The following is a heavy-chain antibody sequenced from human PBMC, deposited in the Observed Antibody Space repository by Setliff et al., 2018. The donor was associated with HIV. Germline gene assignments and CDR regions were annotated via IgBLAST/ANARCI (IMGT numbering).Heavy chain of an antibody. J-gene: IGHJ3*02. V-gene: IGHV4-59*11. CDR2: IYYSGST. Sequence: SETLSLTCTVSGGSISSHYWSWIRQPPGKGLEWIGYIYYSGSTYYNPSLKSRVTMSVDTSKNQFSLNLSSVTAADTAVYYCARSMHYPGDDAFDIWGQGTMVTVSS. CDR3: ARSMHYPGDDAFDI. CDR1: GGSISSHY. D-gene: IGHD3-10*01.